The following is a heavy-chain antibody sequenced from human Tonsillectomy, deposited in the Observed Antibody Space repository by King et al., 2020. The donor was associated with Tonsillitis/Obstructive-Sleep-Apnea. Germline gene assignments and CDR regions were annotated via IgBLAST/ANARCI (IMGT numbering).Heavy chain of an antibody. CDR3: ARSYYGDLLPGGYIFQH. CDR2: ISSNGGST. D-gene: IGHD1-26*01. V-gene: IGHV3-64*01. Sequence: QLVQSGGGLVQPGGSLRLSCAASGFTFSSYPMHWVRQAPGKGLEYVSAISSNGGSTSYANSVKGRFTISRDNSKNTLYLQMGSLRAEDMAVYYCARSYYGDLLPGGYIFQHWGQGTLGTVSS. CDR1: GFTFSSYP. J-gene: IGHJ1*01.